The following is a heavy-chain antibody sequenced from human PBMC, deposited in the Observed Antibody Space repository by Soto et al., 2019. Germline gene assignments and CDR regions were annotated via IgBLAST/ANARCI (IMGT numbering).Heavy chain of an antibody. CDR1: GGTFSSYT. Sequence: SVKVSCKASGGTFSSYTISWVRQAPGQGLEWMGRIIPILGIANYAQKFQGRVTITADKSTSTAYMELSSLRSEDTAVYYCARDPHCSGGSCYFSWFDPWGQGTLVTVSS. CDR3: ARDPHCSGGSCYFSWFDP. V-gene: IGHV1-69*04. D-gene: IGHD2-15*01. CDR2: IIPILGIA. J-gene: IGHJ5*02.